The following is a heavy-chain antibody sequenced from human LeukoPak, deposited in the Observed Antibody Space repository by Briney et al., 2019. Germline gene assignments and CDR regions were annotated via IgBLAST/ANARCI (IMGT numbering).Heavy chain of an antibody. D-gene: IGHD3-10*01. V-gene: IGHV3-23*01. CDR3: AKVPLPLLWFGEPPSY. J-gene: IGHJ4*02. CDR1: GGSISSSSYY. CDR2: ISGSGGST. Sequence: ETLSLTCTVSGGSISSSSYYWGWIRQPPGKGLEWVSAISGSGGSTYYADSVKGRFTISRDNSKNTLYLQMNSLRAEDTAVYYCAKVPLPLLWFGEPPSYWGQGTLVTVSS.